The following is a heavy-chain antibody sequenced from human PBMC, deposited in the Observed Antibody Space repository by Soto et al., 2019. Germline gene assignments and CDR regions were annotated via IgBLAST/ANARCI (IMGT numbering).Heavy chain of an antibody. CDR1: GSTFPDYF. CDR3: VRGQSFLDLAL. V-gene: IGHV1-2*02. D-gene: IGHD3-3*02. CDR2: INPKNGVI. J-gene: IGHJ1*01. Sequence: ASVKCPCKTSGSTFPDYFIHWVRKVPDKGLEWVGWINPKNGVINYAQKFQGSVTRTGDTPVNTSNMALNRLNFDDWAIYYCVRGQSFLDLALGGRGT.